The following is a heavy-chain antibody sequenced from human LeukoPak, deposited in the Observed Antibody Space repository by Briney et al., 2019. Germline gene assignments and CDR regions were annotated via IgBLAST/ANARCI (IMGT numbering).Heavy chain of an antibody. D-gene: IGHD5/OR15-5a*01. V-gene: IGHV3-53*01. J-gene: IGHJ2*01. Sequence: GGSLRLSCAASEFTVSNNYLSWVRQAPGKGLEWVSIIYSGGSTYYADSVKGRFTISRDNSKSTPYLQMNSLRAEDTAVYYCAKAPRDSTTRYFDLWGRGTLVTVSS. CDR2: IYSGGST. CDR3: AKAPRDSTTRYFDL. CDR1: EFTVSNNY.